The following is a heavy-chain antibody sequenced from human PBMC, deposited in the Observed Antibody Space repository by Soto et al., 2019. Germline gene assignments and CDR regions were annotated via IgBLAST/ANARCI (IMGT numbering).Heavy chain of an antibody. Sequence: QVQLVQSGAEVKKPGASVKVSCKASGYTFTSYDINWVRQATGQGLEWMGWMNPNSGNTGYAQKFQGRVTMTRNTSISTAYMELSRLRSEDTAVYYCARGMRVTFGGVIAPSYYFDYWGQGTLVTVSS. CDR3: ARGMRVTFGGVIAPSYYFDY. CDR2: MNPNSGNT. CDR1: GYTFTSYD. V-gene: IGHV1-8*01. J-gene: IGHJ4*02. D-gene: IGHD3-16*02.